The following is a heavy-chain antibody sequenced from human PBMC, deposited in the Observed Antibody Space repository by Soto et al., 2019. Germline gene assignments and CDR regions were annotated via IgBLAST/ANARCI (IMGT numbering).Heavy chain of an antibody. D-gene: IGHD3-22*01. CDR3: ARSHLYYYSSGYPDY. V-gene: IGHV3-11*01. CDR2: ISSSGSTI. J-gene: IGHJ4*02. CDR1: GFTFSDYY. Sequence: GGSLRLSCAASGFTFSDYYMSWIRQAPGKGLEWVSYISSSGSTIYYADSVKGRFTISRDNAKNSLYLQMNSLRAEDTAVYYCARSHLYYYSSGYPDYWGQGTLVTVSS.